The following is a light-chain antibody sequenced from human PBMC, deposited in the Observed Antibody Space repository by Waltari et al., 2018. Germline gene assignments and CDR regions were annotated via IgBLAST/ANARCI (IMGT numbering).Light chain of an antibody. CDR2: DVS. CDR1: SSDVGGYNF. V-gene: IGLV2-14*03. CDR3: SSYTSSSSYV. J-gene: IGLJ1*01. Sequence: QSALTQPASVSGSPGQSITISCTGPSSDVGGYNFVSWYQHHPGKAPKLIIYDVSKRPSGVSNRFSGSKSGNTASLTISGLQAEDEADYYCSSYTSSSSYVFGAGTKVTVL.